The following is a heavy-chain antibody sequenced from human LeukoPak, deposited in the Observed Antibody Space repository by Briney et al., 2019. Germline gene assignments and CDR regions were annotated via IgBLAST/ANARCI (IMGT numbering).Heavy chain of an antibody. Sequence: ASVKVSCKASGYTFTSYGISWVRQAPGQGLEWMGWISAYNGNTNYAQKLQGRVTMTRDTSTSTVYMELSSLRSEDTAVYYCAREGNAVAGIYYFDYWGQGTLVTVSS. D-gene: IGHD6-19*01. CDR3: AREGNAVAGIYYFDY. J-gene: IGHJ4*02. CDR1: GYTFTSYG. V-gene: IGHV1-18*01. CDR2: ISAYNGNT.